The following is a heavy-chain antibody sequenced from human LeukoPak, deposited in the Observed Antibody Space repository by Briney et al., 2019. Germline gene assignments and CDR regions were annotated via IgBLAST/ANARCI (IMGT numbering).Heavy chain of an antibody. J-gene: IGHJ3*02. CDR1: AFMFSNYA. V-gene: IGHV3-23*01. CDR3: AKWRPTALSTEAFDI. D-gene: IGHD2-21*02. CDR2: IGVDGTST. Sequence: PGGSLRLSCAASAFMFSNYAMTWVRQAPGQGLEWVSTIGVDGTSTFYADSVKGRFTISRDNSKNTLYLQMSSLRADDTALYYCAKWRPTALSTEAFDIWGQGTMVTVSS.